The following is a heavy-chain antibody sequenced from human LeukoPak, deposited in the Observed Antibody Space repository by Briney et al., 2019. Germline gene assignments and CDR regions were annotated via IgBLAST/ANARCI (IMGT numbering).Heavy chain of an antibody. V-gene: IGHV1-2*02. CDR2: INPNSGGT. J-gene: IGHJ4*02. Sequence: ASVKVSCKASGYTFTGYYMHWVRQAPGQGLEWMGWINPNSGGTNYAQKFQGRVTMTRDTSISTAYMDLSRLTSDDTAVYYCAPTATYSSGWFYFDYWGQGTLVTVSS. D-gene: IGHD6-19*01. CDR1: GYTFTGYY. CDR3: APTATYSSGWFYFDY.